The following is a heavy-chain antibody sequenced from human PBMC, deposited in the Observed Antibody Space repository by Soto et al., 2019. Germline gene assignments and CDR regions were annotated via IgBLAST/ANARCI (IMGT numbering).Heavy chain of an antibody. CDR2: ISAYNGNT. V-gene: IGHV1-18*04. Sequence: GASVKVSCKTSGYTFTSYGISWVRQAPGQGLEWMGWISAYNGNTNYAQKLQGRVTMTTDTSTSTAYMELRSLRSDDTAVYYCARGARSMIVVVNSFDYWGQGTLVTVS. D-gene: IGHD3-22*01. CDR1: GYTFTSYG. CDR3: ARGARSMIVVVNSFDY. J-gene: IGHJ4*02.